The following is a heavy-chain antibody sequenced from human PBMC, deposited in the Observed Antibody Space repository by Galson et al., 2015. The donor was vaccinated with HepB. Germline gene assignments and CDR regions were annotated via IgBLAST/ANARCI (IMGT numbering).Heavy chain of an antibody. V-gene: IGHV3-11*01. CDR3: AIEFGGVAWGPH. CDR1: GFTFSDYY. CDR2: ISSSGSTI. D-gene: IGHD3-16*01. Sequence: SLRLSCAASGFTFSDYYMSWIRQAPGKGLEWVSYISSSGSTICYADSVKGRFTISRDNAKNSLYLQMNSPRAEDTAVYYCAIEFGGVAWGPHWGQGTLVTVSS. J-gene: IGHJ4*02.